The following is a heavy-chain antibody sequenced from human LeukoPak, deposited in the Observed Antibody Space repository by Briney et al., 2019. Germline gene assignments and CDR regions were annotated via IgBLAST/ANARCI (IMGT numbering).Heavy chain of an antibody. CDR3: ARGAGWYNY. D-gene: IGHD6-19*01. V-gene: IGHV4-34*01. Sequence: SETLSLTCVVYGGSFSDYYWSWIRQPPGKGLEWIGEINHSGSTNYNPSLKSRVTISVDTSKNQFSLRLSSVTAADTAVYYCARGAGWYNYWGQGILVTVSS. J-gene: IGHJ4*02. CDR1: GGSFSDYY. CDR2: INHSGST.